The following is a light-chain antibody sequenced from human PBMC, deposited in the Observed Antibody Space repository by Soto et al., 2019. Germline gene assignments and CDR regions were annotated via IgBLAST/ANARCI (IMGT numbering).Light chain of an antibody. CDR1: QSFRGL. CDR2: DAY. Sequence: VLTQSPGTLSLSPGESATLSCRASQSFRGLLAWYQQKPGQAPRLLIYDAYNRATGIPPRFSGSGSGTDFTLTISSLEPEDSAVYYCQQRHMWPITFGQGTRLEIK. V-gene: IGKV3-11*01. J-gene: IGKJ5*01. CDR3: QQRHMWPIT.